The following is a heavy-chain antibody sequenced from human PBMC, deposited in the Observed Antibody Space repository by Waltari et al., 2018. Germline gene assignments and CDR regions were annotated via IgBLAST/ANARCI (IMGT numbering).Heavy chain of an antibody. CDR2: INPGSGDT. V-gene: IGHV1-2*02. CDR3: AREARYYGSGGFLNFFDS. D-gene: IGHD3-10*01. J-gene: IGHJ4*02. Sequence: QVQLVQSGAEVKKPGASVKVSCKATGYTFTDLYIHWVRPAPGQGLEWMGWINPGSGDTNYAPKFQGSVSLTRDTSIGTVFMELNSVRSDDTAIYYCAREARYYGSGGFLNFFDSWGQGSLVTVSS. CDR1: GYTFTDLY.